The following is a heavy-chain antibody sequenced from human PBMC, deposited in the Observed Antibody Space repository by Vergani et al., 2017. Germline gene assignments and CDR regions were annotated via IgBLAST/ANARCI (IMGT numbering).Heavy chain of an antibody. J-gene: IGHJ6*02. CDR2: ISYDGSNK. CDR3: AGFILTDYCLHYYYYGMDV. D-gene: IGHD3-9*01. CDR1: GFTFSSYA. Sequence: QVQLVESGGGVVQPGRSLRLSCAASGFTFSSYAMHWVRQAPGKGLEWVAVISYDGSNKYYADSVKGRFTISRDNSKNTLYLQMNSLRAEDTAVYYCAGFILTDYCLHYYYYGMDVWGQGTTVTVSS. V-gene: IGHV3-30-3*01.